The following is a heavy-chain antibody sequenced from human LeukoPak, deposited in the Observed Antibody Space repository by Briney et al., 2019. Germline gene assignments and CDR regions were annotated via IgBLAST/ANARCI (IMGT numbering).Heavy chain of an antibody. J-gene: IGHJ6*03. V-gene: IGHV4-59*01. Sequence: SETLSLTCTVSGGSISSYYWSWIRQPPGKGLEWIGYIYYSGSTNYNPSLKSRVTISVDTSKNQFSLKLSSVTAADTAVYYCARVRFPGKRIPGAARSEPDYYYYYYMDVWGKGTTVTVSS. D-gene: IGHD2-21*01. CDR1: GGSISSYY. CDR3: ARVRFPGKRIPGAARSEPDYYYYYYMDV. CDR2: IYYSGST.